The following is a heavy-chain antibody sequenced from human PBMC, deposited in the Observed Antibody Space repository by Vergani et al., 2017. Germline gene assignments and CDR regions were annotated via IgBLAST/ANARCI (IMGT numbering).Heavy chain of an antibody. V-gene: IGHV3-53*05. CDR3: AKDIRPYYDSSGYSVY. CDR2: IYSGGST. Sequence: EVQLVETGGGLIQPGGSLRLSCAASGFTVSSNYMSWVRQAPGKGLEWVSVIYSGGSTYYADSVKGRFTISRDNSKNTLYLQMNSLRAEDTALYYCAKDIRPYYDSSGYSVYWGQGTLVTVSS. D-gene: IGHD3-22*01. J-gene: IGHJ4*02. CDR1: GFTVSSNY.